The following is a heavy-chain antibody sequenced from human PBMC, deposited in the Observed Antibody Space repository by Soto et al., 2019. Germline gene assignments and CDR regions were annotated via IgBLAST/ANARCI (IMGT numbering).Heavy chain of an antibody. Sequence: QVQLLQSGAEVKKPGSSVKVSCKVSGGAFTNYALNLVRHDPGQGLEWLGGIIPLHNTSNYSLKFLGRVTVTADISSTTVYMELNSLTSDDTATYYCASWSNWNPLYYDGLDVWGQGTTVTVSS. J-gene: IGHJ6*02. CDR3: ASWSNWNPLYYDGLDV. CDR1: GGAFTNYA. D-gene: IGHD1-20*01. V-gene: IGHV1-69*06. CDR2: IIPLHNTS.